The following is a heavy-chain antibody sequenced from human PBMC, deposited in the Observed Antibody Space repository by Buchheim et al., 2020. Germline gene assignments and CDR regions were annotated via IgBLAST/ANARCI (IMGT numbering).Heavy chain of an antibody. CDR3: AKSEYSDLYYSYYMDV. D-gene: IGHD5-12*01. Sequence: EGQLLESGGGLVQPGGSLRLSCGASGFTFSNYAMTWVRQAPGKGLEWVSAIRGDGGATYYTDSVKGWFAISRDNSQNTLLLQMNSLRAEDTGTYYCAKSEYSDLYYSYYMDVWGKGTT. CDR1: GFTFSNYA. J-gene: IGHJ6*03. V-gene: IGHV3-23*01. CDR2: IRGDGGAT.